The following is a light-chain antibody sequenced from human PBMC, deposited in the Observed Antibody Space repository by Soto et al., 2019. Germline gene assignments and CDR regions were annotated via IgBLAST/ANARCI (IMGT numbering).Light chain of an antibody. CDR1: QSVSSI. J-gene: IGKJ4*01. Sequence: EIEMTQSPATLSASAGERVTITCRASQSVSSILAWYQQKPGQAPRLLIYGASTWATGIPARFSGSGSGTEFTLTISSLQSEDFAVYYCQQRANWPLTFGGGTKVDI. CDR3: QQRANWPLT. CDR2: GAS. V-gene: IGKV3-15*01.